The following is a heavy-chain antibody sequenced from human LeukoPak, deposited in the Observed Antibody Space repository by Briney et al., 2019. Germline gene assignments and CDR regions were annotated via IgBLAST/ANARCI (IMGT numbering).Heavy chain of an antibody. CDR3: ARDLVHWYSDL. V-gene: IGHV3-48*03. CDR1: GLTFSTYE. J-gene: IGHJ2*01. CDR2: ITASGSTI. Sequence: GGSLRLSYEASGLTFSTYEMNCVRQAPGKGREWVSHITASGSTIYYADSVKGRFTISRDNAKNSLYLQMNSLRAEDAAVYYCARDLVHWYSDLWGRGTLVTVSS.